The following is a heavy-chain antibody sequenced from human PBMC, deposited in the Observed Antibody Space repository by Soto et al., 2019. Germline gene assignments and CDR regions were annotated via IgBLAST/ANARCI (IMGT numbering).Heavy chain of an antibody. V-gene: IGHV1-8*01. CDR3: ARGRSVTIFGVVYYYYYYMDV. CDR1: GYTFTSYD. J-gene: IGHJ6*03. CDR2: MNPNSGNT. D-gene: IGHD3-3*01. Sequence: APVKVSCKASGYTFTSYDINWVLQATGQGLEWMGWMNPNSGNTGYAQKFQGRVTMTRNTSISTAYMELSSLRSEDTAVYYCARGRSVTIFGVVYYYYYYMDVWGKGTTVTVSS.